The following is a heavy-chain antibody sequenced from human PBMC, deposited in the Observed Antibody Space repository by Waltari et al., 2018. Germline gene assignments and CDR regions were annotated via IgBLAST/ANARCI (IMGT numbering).Heavy chain of an antibody. Sequence: QVHLQESGPRLVKPSETLSLTCPVSGFSITSGYYWGWIRQTPGKGLEWIGNLYNSGSRHYNRSLRSRVTISLDTSKNQFSLKGISVTAADTAVYYCARLRNGYYYIDFWGQGTLVTVSP. CDR3: ARLRNGYYYIDF. CDR2: LYNSGSR. CDR1: GFSITSGYY. V-gene: IGHV4-38-2*01. J-gene: IGHJ4*02. D-gene: IGHD5-18*01.